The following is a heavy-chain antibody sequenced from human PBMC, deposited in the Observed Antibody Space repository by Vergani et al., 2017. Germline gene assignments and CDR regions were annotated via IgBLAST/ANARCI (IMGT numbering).Heavy chain of an antibody. CDR2: ISYDGNKK. CDR3: AKDHVSAWDYMDV. CDR1: GFPFSDYG. J-gene: IGHJ6*03. Sequence: QVQLVESGGGEVQPGRSLRLSCSAAGFPFSDYGVHWVRQAPGKGLEWVSVISYDGNKKNYADSVKGRFTISRDNSEKKVFLQMNSLRTEDTATYFCAKDHVSAWDYMDVWGKGTTVTVSS. D-gene: IGHD1-26*01. V-gene: IGHV3-30*18.